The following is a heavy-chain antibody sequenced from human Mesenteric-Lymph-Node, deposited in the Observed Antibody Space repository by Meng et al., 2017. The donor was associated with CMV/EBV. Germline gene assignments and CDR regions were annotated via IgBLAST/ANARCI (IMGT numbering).Heavy chain of an antibody. CDR2: INTNTGNP. V-gene: IGHV7-4-1*02. Sequence: PGYTFTSYAMNWVRQAPGQGLEWMGWINTNTGNPTYAQGFTGRFVFSLDTSVSTAYLQISSLKAEDTAVYYCARDGIAAAIDAFDIWGQGTMVTVSS. CDR1: GYTFTSYA. J-gene: IGHJ3*02. CDR3: ARDGIAAAIDAFDI. D-gene: IGHD6-13*01.